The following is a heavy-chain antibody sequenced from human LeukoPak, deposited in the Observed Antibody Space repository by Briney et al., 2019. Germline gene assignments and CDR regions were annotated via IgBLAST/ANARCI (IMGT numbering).Heavy chain of an antibody. CDR3: APTVAVAGTGGWFDP. J-gene: IGHJ5*02. D-gene: IGHD6-19*01. Sequence: SGPTLVNPTQTLTLTCTFSGFSLSTSGVGVGWIRQPPGKALEWLALIYWNDDKRYSPSLKSRLTITKDTSKNQVVLTMTNMDPVDTATYYCAPTVAVAGTGGWFDPWGQGTLVTVSS. CDR1: GFSLSTSGVG. CDR2: IYWNDDK. V-gene: IGHV2-5*01.